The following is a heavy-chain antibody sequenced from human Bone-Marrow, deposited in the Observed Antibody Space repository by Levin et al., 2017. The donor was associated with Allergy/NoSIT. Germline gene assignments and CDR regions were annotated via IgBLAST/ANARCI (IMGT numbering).Heavy chain of an antibody. V-gene: IGHV3-23*01. Sequence: GGSLRLSCAASGFTFSSYAMSWVRQAPGKGLEWVSAISGSGGSTYYADSVKGRFTISRDNSKNTLYLQMNSLRAEDTAVYYCAKKGKVVPAANPPSYWYFDLWGRGTLVTVSS. CDR3: AKKGKVVPAANPPSYWYFDL. D-gene: IGHD2-2*01. J-gene: IGHJ2*01. CDR1: GFTFSSYA. CDR2: ISGSGGST.